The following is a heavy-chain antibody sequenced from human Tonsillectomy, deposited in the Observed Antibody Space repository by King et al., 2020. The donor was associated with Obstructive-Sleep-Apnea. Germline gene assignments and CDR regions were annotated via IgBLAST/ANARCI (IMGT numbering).Heavy chain of an antibody. CDR3: ARYVTPRENLGYCSGGSCYIDY. D-gene: IGHD2-15*01. CDR2: ISISGSTI. J-gene: IGHJ4*02. Sequence: QLVQSGGGLVKPGGYLILSCAASGFTFSDYYMSWLRQAPGKGLEWVSYISISGSTIYYADSAKSRFTISRANAKNSLYLQLNSLSAEDTAVDYCARYVTPRENLGYCSGGSCYIDYWGQGTLVTVSS. CDR1: GFTFSDYY. V-gene: IGHV3-11*01.